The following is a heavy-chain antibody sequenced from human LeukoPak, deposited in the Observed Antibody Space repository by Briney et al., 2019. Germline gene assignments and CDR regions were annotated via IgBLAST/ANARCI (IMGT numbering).Heavy chain of an antibody. CDR2: ISYSGNT. J-gene: IGHJ2*01. Sequence: PSETLSLTCTVSGGSISNYYWTWIRQPPGKGLEWIGFISYSGNTNYNPSLKSRVTISLDTSKNQFSLKLRSVTAADTAVYYCARLAQKLERIVVAGTSEWRANWFFDLWGRGTLVTVSS. CDR1: GGSISNYY. D-gene: IGHD6-19*01. V-gene: IGHV4-59*12. CDR3: ARLAQKLERIVVAGTSEWRANWFFDL.